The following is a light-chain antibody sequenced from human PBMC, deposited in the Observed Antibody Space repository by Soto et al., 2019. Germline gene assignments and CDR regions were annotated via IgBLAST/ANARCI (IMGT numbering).Light chain of an antibody. CDR3: QQYGSTPLT. Sequence: EIVLTQSPDTLSLSPGERATLSCRASQSVRSNSLAWYQQKPGQAPRFLIYDASSRATGIPDRFSGSGSGTDFPLTISRLEPEDLAVYYWQQYGSTPLTFGGGTKVDIK. CDR2: DAS. J-gene: IGKJ4*01. CDR1: QSVRSNS. V-gene: IGKV3-20*01.